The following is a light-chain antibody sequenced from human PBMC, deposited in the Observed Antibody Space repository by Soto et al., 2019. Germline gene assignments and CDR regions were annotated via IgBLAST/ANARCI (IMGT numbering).Light chain of an antibody. CDR3: AAWDDSLSGWV. J-gene: IGLJ3*02. CDR2: SNN. CDR1: SSNIGSNY. Sequence: QSVLTQPPSASGTPGQRVTISCSGRSSNIGSNYVYCYHNLPGTAPKVLIYSNNQRPSGVPDRFSGSKSGTSASLAISGLQSEDEADYYCAAWDDSLSGWVFGGGTQLTVL. V-gene: IGLV1-47*02.